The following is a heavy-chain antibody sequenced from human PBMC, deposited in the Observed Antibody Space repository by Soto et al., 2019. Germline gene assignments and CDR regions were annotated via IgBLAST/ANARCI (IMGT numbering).Heavy chain of an antibody. J-gene: IGHJ4*02. CDR1: GYTFTGYY. Sequence: ASVKVSCKASGYTFTGYYMHWVRQAPGRGLEWMGIMIPTGGSTSYAQKFQGRVTMTWDTSTSTVYMELSSLRSEDTAVYYCARGTITVTRSFDYWGQGTLVTVSS. CDR3: ARGTITVTRSFDY. V-gene: IGHV1-46*01. D-gene: IGHD3-10*01. CDR2: MIPTGGST.